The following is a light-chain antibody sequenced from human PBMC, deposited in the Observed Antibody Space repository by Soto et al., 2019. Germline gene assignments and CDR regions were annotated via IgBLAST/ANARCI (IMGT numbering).Light chain of an antibody. CDR3: QQYRTSPPTWT. Sequence: EIVLTQSPATLSVSPGERATLSGRASQSIGTNLAWYQQKPGQAPRLLIHGASTRATGSPARFSGGGSGTEFTLTISSLQSEDFAVYYCQQYRTSPPTWTFGQGTKVEIK. CDR1: QSIGTN. V-gene: IGKV3-15*01. J-gene: IGKJ1*01. CDR2: GAS.